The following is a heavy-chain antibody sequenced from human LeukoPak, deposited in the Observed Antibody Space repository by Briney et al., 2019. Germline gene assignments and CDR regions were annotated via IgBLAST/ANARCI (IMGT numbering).Heavy chain of an antibody. V-gene: IGHV3-23*01. CDR1: GFTLSIYA. CDR3: AKRYYDFPLDY. Sequence: TGGSLRLSCAASGFTLSIYAMNWVRQAPGKGLEWVSSISANGGETHYADSVKGRFTISRDNSKNTLYLQINNPRVEDTAVYYCAKRYYDFPLDYWGQGTLVTVSS. D-gene: IGHD3-3*01. J-gene: IGHJ4*02. CDR2: ISANGGET.